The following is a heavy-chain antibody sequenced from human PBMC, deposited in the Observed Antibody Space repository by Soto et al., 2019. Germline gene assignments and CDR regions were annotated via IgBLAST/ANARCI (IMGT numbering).Heavy chain of an antibody. CDR1: GFTFSDAW. Sequence: GGSLRPSCAASGFTFSDAWMTWVRQAPGKGLEWVGRIKTKSDGGTADYAAPVKGRFTISRDDSKNTLYLQMNGLKTEDTAVYYCTATLGYWGPGTLVTVSS. CDR2: IKTKSDGGTA. CDR3: TATLGY. D-gene: IGHD7-27*01. J-gene: IGHJ4*02. V-gene: IGHV3-15*01.